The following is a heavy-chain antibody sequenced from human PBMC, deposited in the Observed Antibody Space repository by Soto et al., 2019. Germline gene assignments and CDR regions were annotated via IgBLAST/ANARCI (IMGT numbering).Heavy chain of an antibody. D-gene: IGHD6-19*01. CDR1: GGSISSTNYY. V-gene: IGHV4-39*01. J-gene: IGHJ4*02. CDR2: IYYSGST. CDR3: ARALLSISGRPGGVDF. Sequence: SETLSLTCTVSGGSISSTNYYWGWIRQPPGKGLEWIGNIYYSGSTYYNPSLKSRVTISIDTSKNQFSLHLSSVTAADTAVYYCARALLSISGRPGGVDFWGQGTLVTLSS.